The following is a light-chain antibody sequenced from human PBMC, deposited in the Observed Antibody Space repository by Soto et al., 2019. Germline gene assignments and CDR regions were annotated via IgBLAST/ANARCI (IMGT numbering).Light chain of an antibody. J-gene: IGKJ2*01. CDR3: QQYDKWPHT. CDR2: YAS. Sequence: EMVMTQSPATLSVSPGERATLSCRASQNLSRNLAWYQQQPGQAPRLLIFYASTRATGIPARFSGSGSGTDVTLTISSPQSEDFAVYYCQQYDKWPHTFGQGTKLEIK. V-gene: IGKV3-15*01. CDR1: QNLSRN.